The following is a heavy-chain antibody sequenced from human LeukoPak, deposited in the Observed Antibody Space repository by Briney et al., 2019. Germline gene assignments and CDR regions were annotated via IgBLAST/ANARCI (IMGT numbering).Heavy chain of an antibody. D-gene: IGHD3-22*01. Sequence: ASVKVSCKASGYTFTGYYMHWVRQAPGQGLEWMGRINPNSGGTNYAQKFQGRVTMTRDTSISTAYVELSRLRSDDTAVYYCAREGNYDSSGYSSSWGQGTLVTVSS. J-gene: IGHJ5*02. CDR3: AREGNYDSSGYSSS. V-gene: IGHV1-2*06. CDR2: INPNSGGT. CDR1: GYTFTGYY.